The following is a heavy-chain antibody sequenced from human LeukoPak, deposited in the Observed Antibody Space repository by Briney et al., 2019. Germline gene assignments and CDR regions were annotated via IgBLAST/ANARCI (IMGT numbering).Heavy chain of an antibody. J-gene: IGHJ4*02. Sequence: GGSLRLSCAASGFTFSSYAMSWVRQAPGKGLEWVSAISGSGGSTYYADSVKGRFTTSRDNSKNTLYLQMNSLRAEDTAVYYCAKDHYYGSGSYYNPSNYFDYWGQGTLVTVSS. D-gene: IGHD3-10*01. V-gene: IGHV3-23*01. CDR1: GFTFSSYA. CDR3: AKDHYYGSGSYYNPSNYFDY. CDR2: ISGSGGST.